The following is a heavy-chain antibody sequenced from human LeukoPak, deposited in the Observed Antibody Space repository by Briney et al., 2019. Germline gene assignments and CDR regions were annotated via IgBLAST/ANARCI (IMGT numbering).Heavy chain of an antibody. V-gene: IGHV3-30*18. CDR2: ISYDGNNK. CDR1: GFTFSSYG. Sequence: GGSLRLSCAASGFTFSSYGMHWVRQAPGKGLEWVAVISYDGNNKYYADSVKGRFTISRDNSKNTLYLQMNSLRAEDTAVYYCAKDRRLDYWGQGTLVTVSS. J-gene: IGHJ4*02. CDR3: AKDRRLDY.